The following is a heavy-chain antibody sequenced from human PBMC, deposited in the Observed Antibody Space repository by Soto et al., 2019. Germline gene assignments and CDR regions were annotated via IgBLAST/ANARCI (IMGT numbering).Heavy chain of an antibody. J-gene: IGHJ6*02. CDR1: GFTLSSYQ. V-gene: IGHV3-74*01. CDR2: LNSDGRSI. Sequence: EVQLVESGGGLVQPGGSLRLSCAASGFTLSSYQMHWVRHAPGKGLVWVSRLNSDGRSISYADSVKGRFTISRDNAKNTLYLQMNSLRAEDTAVYYCARDWYYGMDVWGQGTTVTISS. CDR3: ARDWYYGMDV.